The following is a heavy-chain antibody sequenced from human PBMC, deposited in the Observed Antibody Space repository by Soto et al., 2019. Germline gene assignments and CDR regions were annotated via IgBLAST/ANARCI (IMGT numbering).Heavy chain of an antibody. J-gene: IGHJ4*02. CDR3: ARCHRGLRCHLDS. CDR1: GGNFSRYA. D-gene: IGHD4-17*01. V-gene: IGHV1-69*13. CDR2: IIPVFRTT. Sequence: GASVKVSCKASGGNFSRYAISWLRQAPGQGLEWMGGIIPVFRTTNYEQKLQGRVTITADGSTSTAYMELSSLTSADTAVYFCARCHRGLRCHLDSWGQGTLVTVSS.